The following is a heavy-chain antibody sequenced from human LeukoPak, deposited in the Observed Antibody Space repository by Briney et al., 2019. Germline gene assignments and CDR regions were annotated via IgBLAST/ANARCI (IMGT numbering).Heavy chain of an antibody. Sequence: PGGSLRLSCAASGFTFSDYGMHWVRQAPGKGLEWVAVIRYNGDNKYYADSVKGRFTVSRDNSQSTLYLRMNSLRVEDTAVYYCAKRVVIRSTDYFYYYIHVWGKGTTVTVSS. CDR3: AKRVVIRSTDYFYYYIHV. CDR1: GFTFSDYG. J-gene: IGHJ6*03. D-gene: IGHD3-3*01. CDR2: IRYNGDNK. V-gene: IGHV3-30*02.